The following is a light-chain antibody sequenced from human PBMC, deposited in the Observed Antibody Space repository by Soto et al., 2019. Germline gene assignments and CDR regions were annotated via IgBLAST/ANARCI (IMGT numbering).Light chain of an antibody. J-gene: IGKJ3*01. CDR1: QSISSW. Sequence: DIQMTQSPSTLSASVGDRVTITCRASQSISSWLAWYHQKPGKAPKLLIYKASSLESGVPSRFSCSGSGTEFTLTLSSLQPDDLATYYCQQYNSSPFTFGPGTKVDIK. V-gene: IGKV1-5*03. CDR2: KAS. CDR3: QQYNSSPFT.